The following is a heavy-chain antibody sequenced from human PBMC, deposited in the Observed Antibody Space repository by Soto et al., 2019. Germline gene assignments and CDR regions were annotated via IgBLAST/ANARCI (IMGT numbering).Heavy chain of an antibody. V-gene: IGHV1-69*01. D-gene: IGHD1-26*01. CDR1: GGTFSSYA. CDR3: ARARKSNSGSYGRYGGFDY. Sequence: QVQLVQSGAEVKKPGSSVKVSCKPSGGTFSSYAISWVRQAPGQGLEWMGGIIPIFGTANYAQKFQGRVTITADESTSTAYMELSSLRSEDTDVYYCARARKSNSGSYGRYGGFDYWGQGTLVTVSS. J-gene: IGHJ4*02. CDR2: IIPIFGTA.